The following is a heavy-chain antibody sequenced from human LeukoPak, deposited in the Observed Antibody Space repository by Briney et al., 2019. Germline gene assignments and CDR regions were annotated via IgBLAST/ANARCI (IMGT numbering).Heavy chain of an antibody. D-gene: IGHD6-19*01. Sequence: PGGSLRLSCAESEFIFSEYAMCSVSDAPGKGLEWVSNLVKTTYHTCYADSVKGRFTISRDNSKNTLYIQMNSLRTEDTAVYFCAKFEGATIPGWFNDYWGQGILVTVSS. CDR3: AKFEGATIPGWFNDY. CDR2: LVKTTYHT. J-gene: IGHJ4*02. CDR1: EFIFSEYA. V-gene: IGHV3-23*01.